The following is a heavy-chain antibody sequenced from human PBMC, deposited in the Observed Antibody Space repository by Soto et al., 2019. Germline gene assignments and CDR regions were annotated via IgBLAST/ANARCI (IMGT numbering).Heavy chain of an antibody. CDR3: ARRHRSAERAFDI. CDR2: IGIAGDT. J-gene: IGHJ3*02. V-gene: IGHV3-13*01. D-gene: IGHD3-3*01. CDR1: GFTFSNYD. Sequence: EVQLVESGGGLIQPGGSLRLSCAASGFTFSNYDMHWVRQVTGKGLEWVSGIGIAGDTYYPGSVKGRFTISRENAKKSLYLQMNSLRAGDTAVYYCARRHRSAERAFDIWGQGTMVTVSS.